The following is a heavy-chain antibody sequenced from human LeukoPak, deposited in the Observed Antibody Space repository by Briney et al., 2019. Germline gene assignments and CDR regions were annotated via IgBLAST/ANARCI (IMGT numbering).Heavy chain of an antibody. CDR3: ARSRDGYNSLDY. J-gene: IGHJ4*02. Sequence: SVKVSCKASGGTFSSYAISWVRQAPGQGLEWMGGIIPIFGTANYAPKFQGRVTITTDESTSTAYMELSSLRSEDTAVYYCARSRDGYNSLDYWGQGTLVTVSS. V-gene: IGHV1-69*05. CDR2: IIPIFGTA. D-gene: IGHD5-24*01. CDR1: GGTFSSYA.